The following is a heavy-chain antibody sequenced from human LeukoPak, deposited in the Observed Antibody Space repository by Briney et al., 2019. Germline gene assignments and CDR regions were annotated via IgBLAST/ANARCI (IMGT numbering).Heavy chain of an antibody. V-gene: IGHV1-18*01. J-gene: IGHJ4*02. Sequence: ASAKVSCKASGYTFTTYGLSWVRQAPGQGLEWLGWISTYDDNIKYAQSLQGRLTLTIDTSTSTAYMELRSLTSDDTAVYYCARETYSNILTGTDYWGPGTLVTVSS. CDR2: ISTYDDNI. CDR1: GYTFTTYG. D-gene: IGHD3-9*01. CDR3: ARETYSNILTGTDY.